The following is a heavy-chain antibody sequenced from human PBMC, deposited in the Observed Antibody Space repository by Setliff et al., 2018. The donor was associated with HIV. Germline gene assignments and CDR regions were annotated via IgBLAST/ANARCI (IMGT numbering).Heavy chain of an antibody. CDR1: GVSTSSTSHY. J-gene: IGHJ5*02. V-gene: IGHV4-39*01. D-gene: IGHD3-3*01. CDR3: ASRYDFWSGYEARNWFDP. CDR2: IFYTGST. Sequence: SETLSLTCTVSGVSTSSTSHYWGWIRQPPGKGLEWIGYIFYTGSTYYSPSLKSRVTISVDTSKNQFSLNLSSVTAADTAVYYCASRYDFWSGYEARNWFDPWGQGTLVTVSS.